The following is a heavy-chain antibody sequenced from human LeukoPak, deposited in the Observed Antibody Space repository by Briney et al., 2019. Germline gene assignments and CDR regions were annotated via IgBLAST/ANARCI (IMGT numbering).Heavy chain of an antibody. V-gene: IGHV3-23*01. Sequence: GGPLRLSCVVSGFAFSSPAMSWVRQTPGKGLVWVSSITPSGDGTYYAASVKGRFTISRDNSKNTLYLQMDSLRADDTAKYYCAKDSPVATWWGQGALVTVSS. J-gene: IGHJ4*02. D-gene: IGHD1-26*01. CDR3: AKDSPVATW. CDR1: GFAFSSPA. CDR2: ITPSGDGT.